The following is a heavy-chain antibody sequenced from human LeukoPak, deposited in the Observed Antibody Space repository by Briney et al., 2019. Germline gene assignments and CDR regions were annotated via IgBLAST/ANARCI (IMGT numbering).Heavy chain of an antibody. CDR2: INHTGST. J-gene: IGHJ4*02. CDR1: GGSFSGYY. CDR3: ARGDYFDY. V-gene: IGHV4-34*01. Sequence: SETLSLTCAVYGGSFSGYYWSWIRQPPGKGLEWIGEINHTGSTNYNPSLKSRVTISVDTSKNQFSLKLSSVTAADTAVHYCARGDYFDYWGQGTLVTVSS.